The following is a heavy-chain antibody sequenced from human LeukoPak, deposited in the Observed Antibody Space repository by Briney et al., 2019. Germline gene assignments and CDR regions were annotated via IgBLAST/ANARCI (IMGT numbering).Heavy chain of an antibody. CDR1: GGSFSGYY. D-gene: IGHD1-1*01. CDR3: ASGDNDPLFDY. CDR2: INHSGST. J-gene: IGHJ4*02. Sequence: SETLSLTCAVYGGSFSGYYWSWIRQPPGKGLEWIGEINHSGSTNYNPSLKSRVTISVDRSKNQFSLKLSSVTAADTAVYYCASGDNDPLFDYWGQGTLVTVSS. V-gene: IGHV4-34*01.